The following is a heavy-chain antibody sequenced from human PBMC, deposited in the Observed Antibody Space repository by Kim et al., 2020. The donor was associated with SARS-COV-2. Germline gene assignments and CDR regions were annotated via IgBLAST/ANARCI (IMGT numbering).Heavy chain of an antibody. Sequence: GGSLRLSCAASGFTFSSYGMHWVRQAPGKGLEWVAVIWYDGSNKYYADSVKGRFTISRDNSKNTLYLQMNSLRAEDTAVYYCARGTRYCSGGSCYKGYYGMDVWGQGTTVTVSS. V-gene: IGHV3-33*01. J-gene: IGHJ6*02. CDR2: IWYDGSNK. CDR1: GFTFSSYG. D-gene: IGHD2-15*01. CDR3: ARGTRYCSGGSCYKGYYGMDV.